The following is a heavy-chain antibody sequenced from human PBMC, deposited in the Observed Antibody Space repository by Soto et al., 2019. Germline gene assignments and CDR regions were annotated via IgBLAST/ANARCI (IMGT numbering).Heavy chain of an antibody. V-gene: IGHV3-23*01. D-gene: IGHD2-15*01. CDR3: ARQQGGSLSSLYFDY. J-gene: IGHJ4*02. CDR2: ISGSGGST. CDR1: GFTFGSYA. Sequence: EMQMLEYGGGLVQPGGSLGLSCAAAGFTFGSYAMSWVRQAPGKGLEWVSGISGSGGSTFYADSVKGRFTISRDNSNNMVYLQMDNVRADDTAVYYCARQQGGSLSSLYFDYWGQGTLVTVSS.